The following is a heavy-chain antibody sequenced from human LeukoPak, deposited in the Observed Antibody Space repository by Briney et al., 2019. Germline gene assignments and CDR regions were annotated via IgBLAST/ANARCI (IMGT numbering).Heavy chain of an antibody. Sequence: GASVKVSCKASGGTFSSYAISWVRQAPGQGLDWMGGIIPIFGTANYAQKFQGRVTITTDESTSTAYMELSSLRSEDTAVYYCATVEWDTPHAYFDYWGQGTLVTVSS. CDR2: IIPIFGTA. CDR3: ATVEWDTPHAYFDY. V-gene: IGHV1-69*05. J-gene: IGHJ4*02. CDR1: GGTFSSYA. D-gene: IGHD3-3*01.